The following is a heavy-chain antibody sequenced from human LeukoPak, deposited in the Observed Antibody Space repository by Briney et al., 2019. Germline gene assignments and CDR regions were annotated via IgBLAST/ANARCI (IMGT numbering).Heavy chain of an antibody. Sequence: ASVKVSCKASGYTFTSYYMHWVRQAPGQGLEWMGIINPSGGSTSYAQKFQGRVTMTRDTSTSTVYMELSSLRSEDTAVYYCVSGGSSVGYYYYMDVWGKGTTVTVSS. V-gene: IGHV1-46*03. CDR1: GYTFTSYY. J-gene: IGHJ6*03. CDR3: VSGGSSVGYYYYMDV. D-gene: IGHD2-15*01. CDR2: INPSGGST.